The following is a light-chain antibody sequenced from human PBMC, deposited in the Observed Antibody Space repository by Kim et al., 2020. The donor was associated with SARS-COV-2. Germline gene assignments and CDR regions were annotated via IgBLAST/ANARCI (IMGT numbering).Light chain of an antibody. CDR1: SLRNYY. CDR3: YSRDSSGDHVV. Sequence: SSELTQDSAVSVALGQTVRLTCQGDSLRNYYATWYQQRPGQAPVLVLYGKYNRPSGIPDRFSGSASGNTASLTITGAQAEDEADYYCYSRDSSGDHVVFGGGTQLTVL. CDR2: GKY. V-gene: IGLV3-19*01. J-gene: IGLJ3*02.